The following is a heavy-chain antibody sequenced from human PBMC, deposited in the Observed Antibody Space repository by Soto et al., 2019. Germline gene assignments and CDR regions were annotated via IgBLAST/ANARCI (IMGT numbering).Heavy chain of an antibody. CDR3: AKVWTEEGYCTSTSCLYYFDY. V-gene: IGHV3-23*01. J-gene: IGHJ4*02. D-gene: IGHD2-2*01. CDR2: ISDSGST. Sequence: EVQLLESGGGLEQPGGSLRLSCEASGLTFSSHVMSWVRQAPGRGLEWVSTISDSGSTYYTDSVKGRFTISRDNSKNTMYLQMNSLRVEDTAVYYCAKVWTEEGYCTSTSCLYYFDYGGQGTLVTVSS. CDR1: GLTFSSHV.